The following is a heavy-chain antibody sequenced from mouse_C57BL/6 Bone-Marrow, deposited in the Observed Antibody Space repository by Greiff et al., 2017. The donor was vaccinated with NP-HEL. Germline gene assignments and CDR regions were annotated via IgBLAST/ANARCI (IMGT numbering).Heavy chain of an antibody. CDR3: ARDYYGSSYFDY. J-gene: IGHJ2*01. V-gene: IGHV1-9*01. D-gene: IGHD1-1*01. Sequence: QVQLQQSGAELMKPGASVTLSCKASGYTFTGNWIEWVQQRPGHGLEWIGEILPGSGNTYYNEWFKGKATFTADTSSNTAYMQLSSLTTEESAVYYGARDYYGSSYFDYWGQGTTLTVSS. CDR1: GYTFTGNW. CDR2: ILPGSGNT.